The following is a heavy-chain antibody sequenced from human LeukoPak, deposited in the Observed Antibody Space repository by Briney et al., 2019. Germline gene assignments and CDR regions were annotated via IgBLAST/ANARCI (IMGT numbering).Heavy chain of an antibody. V-gene: IGHV3-23*01. J-gene: IGHJ4*02. CDR2: ISDSGGST. D-gene: IGHD2-15*01. Sequence: PGGSLRLSCAASGFTFNNYVMNWVRQAPGKWLEGVSGISDSGGSTYYADSVKGRFTISRDNSTNTLYLQMNSLRDEDTAVYYCARPGSSAGSGWHYFDSWGQGTLVTVSS. CDR1: GFTFNNYV. CDR3: ARPGSSAGSGWHYFDS.